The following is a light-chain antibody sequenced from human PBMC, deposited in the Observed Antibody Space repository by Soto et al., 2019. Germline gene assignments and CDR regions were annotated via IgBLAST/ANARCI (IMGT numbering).Light chain of an antibody. Sequence: DTHRISTPRSRAGSVKNIDGITVRASQSISTWLAWYQQKPGKAPNLLIYKASYLASGVPSRFSGGRSGTDLILLLSRLHRDDVAPNYCHQYTSDWTVGQGTKVDIK. V-gene: IGKV1-5*03. CDR1: QSISTW. CDR2: KAS. J-gene: IGKJ1*01. CDR3: HQYTSDWT.